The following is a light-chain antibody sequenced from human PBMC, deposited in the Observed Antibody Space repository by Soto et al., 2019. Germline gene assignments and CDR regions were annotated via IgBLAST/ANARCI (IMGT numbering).Light chain of an antibody. J-gene: IGLJ1*01. CDR2: DNS. CDR1: SSNIGAGYD. CDR3: QSYDSSLCV. V-gene: IGLV1-40*01. Sequence: QSVLTQPPSVSGAPGQRVTISCTGSSSNIGAGYDVHWYQQLPGTAPKLLIYDNSNRPSGVPDRFSGSKSGTSASLAITGLQAEDEADYYCQSYDSSLCVFGTGTKVTVL.